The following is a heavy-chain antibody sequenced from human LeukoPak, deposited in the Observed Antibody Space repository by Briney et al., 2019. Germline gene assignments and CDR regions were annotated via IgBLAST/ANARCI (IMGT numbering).Heavy chain of an antibody. CDR2: ISWNSGSI. J-gene: IGHJ4*02. D-gene: IGHD1-1*01. V-gene: IGHV3-9*01. Sequence: GRSLRLSCAASGFTFDDYAMHWVRQAPGKGLEWVSGISWNSGSISYADSVKGRFTISRDNAKNSLYLQMNSLRAEDTALYYCAKGPLEGYWGQGTLVTVSS. CDR3: AKGPLEGY. CDR1: GFTFDDYA.